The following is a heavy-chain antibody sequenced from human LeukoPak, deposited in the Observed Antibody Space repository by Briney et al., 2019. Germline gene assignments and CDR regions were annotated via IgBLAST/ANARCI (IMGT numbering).Heavy chain of an antibody. CDR3: ARGYCSSTSCRHYYYYYYMDV. CDR2: IYYSGST. CDR1: GGSISSGGYY. Sequence: SETLSLTCTVSGGSISSGGYYWSWIRQHPGKGLEWIGYIYYSGSTYYSPSLKSRVTISVDTSKNQFSLKLSSVTAADTAVYYCARGYCSSTSCRHYYYYYYMDVWGKGTTVTVSS. V-gene: IGHV4-31*03. D-gene: IGHD2-2*01. J-gene: IGHJ6*03.